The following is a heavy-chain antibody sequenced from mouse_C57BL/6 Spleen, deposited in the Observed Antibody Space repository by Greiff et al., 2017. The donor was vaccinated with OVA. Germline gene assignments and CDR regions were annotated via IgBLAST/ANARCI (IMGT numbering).Heavy chain of an antibody. J-gene: IGHJ2*01. D-gene: IGHD2-2*01. V-gene: IGHV14-4*01. CDR1: GFNIKDDY. CDR2: IDTENGDT. Sequence: VHVKQSGAELVRPGASVKLSCTASGFNIKDDYMHWVKQRPEQGLEWIGWIDTENGDTEYASNFQGKATITADTSSNTAYLQLSSLTSEDTAVYYCTTEGVTMDYWGQGTTLTVSS. CDR3: TTEGVTMDY.